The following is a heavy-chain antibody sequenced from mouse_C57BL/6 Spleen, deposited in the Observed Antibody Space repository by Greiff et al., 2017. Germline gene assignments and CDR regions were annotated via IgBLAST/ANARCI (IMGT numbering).Heavy chain of an antibody. CDR3: ARINDYDRDWFAY. D-gene: IGHD2-4*01. CDR2: IDPEDGET. J-gene: IGHJ3*01. Sequence: EVQLQQSGAELVKPGASVKLSCTASGFNINDYYMHWVKQRTEQGLEWIGRIDPEDGETKYAPKFKGKATITADKSSNTAYLQLSSLTSEDTAVYYCARINDYDRDWFAYWGQGTLVTVSA. CDR1: GFNINDYY. V-gene: IGHV14-2*01.